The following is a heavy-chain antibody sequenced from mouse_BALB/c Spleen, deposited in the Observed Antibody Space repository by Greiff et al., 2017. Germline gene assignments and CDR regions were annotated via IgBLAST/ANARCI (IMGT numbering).Heavy chain of an antibody. CDR3: ARGYYGSSYAYWYFDV. Sequence: VQLQQSGAELARPGASVKLSCKASGYTFTSYWMQWVKQRPGQGLEWIGAIYPGDGDTRYTQKFKGKATLTADKSSSTAYMQLSSLASEDSAVYYCARGYYGSSYAYWYFDVWGAGTTVTVSS. J-gene: IGHJ1*01. D-gene: IGHD1-1*01. CDR1: GYTFTSYW. V-gene: IGHV1-87*01. CDR2: IYPGDGDT.